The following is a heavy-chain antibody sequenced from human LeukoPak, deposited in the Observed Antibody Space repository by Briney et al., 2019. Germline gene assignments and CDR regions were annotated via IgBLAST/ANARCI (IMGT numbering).Heavy chain of an antibody. CDR1: GLTFSSYA. CDR3: AKEKQPLWFGGHGMDV. V-gene: IGHV3-23*01. J-gene: IGHJ6*02. CDR2: ISGSGGST. Sequence: PGGSLRLSCAASGLTFSSYAMSWVRQAPGKGLEWVSAISGSGGSTYYADSVKGRFTISRDNSKNTLYLQMNSLRAEDTAVYYRAKEKQPLWFGGHGMDVWGRGTTVTVSS. D-gene: IGHD3-10*01.